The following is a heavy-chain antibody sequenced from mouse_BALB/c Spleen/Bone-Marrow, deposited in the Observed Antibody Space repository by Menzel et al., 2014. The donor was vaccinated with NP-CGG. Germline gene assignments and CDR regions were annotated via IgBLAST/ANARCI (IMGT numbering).Heavy chain of an antibody. CDR3: ARQLAYAMDY. CDR1: GFAFSSYD. V-gene: IGHV5-12-1*01. J-gene: IGHJ4*01. D-gene: IGHD4-1*01. CDR2: ISSGGGST. Sequence: VQLQQSGGGLVKPGGSLKLSCAASGFAFSSYDMSWVRQTPEKRLEWVAYISSGGGSTYYADTVKGRFTISRDNAKNTLYLQMSSLKSEDTAMYYCARQLAYAMDYWGQGTSVTVSS.